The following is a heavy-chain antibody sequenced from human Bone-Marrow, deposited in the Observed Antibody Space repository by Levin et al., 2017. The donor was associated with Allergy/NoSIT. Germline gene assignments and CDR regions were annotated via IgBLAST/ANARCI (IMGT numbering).Heavy chain of an antibody. Sequence: PGGSLRLSCAASGFTFSLYSMNWVRQAPGKGLEWVSYISDSSSTIYYADSVKGRFTISRDNAKNSLYLQMNSLRAEDTAVYYCARASPNWNDRHYYYYGMDVWGQGTTVIVSS. CDR2: ISDSSSTI. D-gene: IGHD1-1*01. CDR1: GFTFSLYS. J-gene: IGHJ6*02. V-gene: IGHV3-48*04. CDR3: ARASPNWNDRHYYYYGMDV.